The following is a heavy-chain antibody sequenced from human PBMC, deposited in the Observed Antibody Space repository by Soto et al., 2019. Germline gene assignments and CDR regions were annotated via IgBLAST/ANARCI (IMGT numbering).Heavy chain of an antibody. CDR3: ARVNTRLVYYGMDV. V-gene: IGHV4-4*07. J-gene: IGHJ6*02. Sequence: ASETLSLTCTVSGGSISSYYWSWIRQPAGKGLEWIGRIYTSGSTNYNPSLKSRVTMSVDTSKNQFSLKLSSVTAADTAVYYCARVNTRLVYYGMDVWGQGTTVTVSS. CDR2: IYTSGST. CDR1: GGSISSYY. D-gene: IGHD6-6*01.